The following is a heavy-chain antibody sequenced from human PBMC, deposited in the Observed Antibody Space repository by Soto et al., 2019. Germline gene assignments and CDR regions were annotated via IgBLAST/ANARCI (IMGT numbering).Heavy chain of an antibody. D-gene: IGHD3-9*01. V-gene: IGHV3-7*01. CDR2: IKHNRTEK. CDR1: GFTFSSYS. J-gene: IGHJ2*01. Sequence: GGSLRLSCAASGFTFSSYSMNWVRQAPGQGLEWIATIKHNRTEKFYVDSVKGRFTVSRDNPENSVYLQMDSLRAEDTAVYYCARRPNSDYTAYSRHFDLWGRGTLVTVSS. CDR3: ARRPNSDYTAYSRHFDL.